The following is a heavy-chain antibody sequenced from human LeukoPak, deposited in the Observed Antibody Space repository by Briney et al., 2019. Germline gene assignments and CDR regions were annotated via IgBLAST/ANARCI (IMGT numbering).Heavy chain of an antibody. CDR1: GFTFSDYY. CDR3: AKDLSGSGSPYDY. Sequence: GGSLRLSCAASGFTFSDYYMSWIRQAPGKGLEWVSAISGSGGSTYYADSVKDRFTISRDNSKNTLYLQMNSLRAEDTAVYYCAKDLSGSGSPYDYWGQGTLVTVSS. J-gene: IGHJ4*02. V-gene: IGHV3-23*01. CDR2: ISGSGGST. D-gene: IGHD3-10*01.